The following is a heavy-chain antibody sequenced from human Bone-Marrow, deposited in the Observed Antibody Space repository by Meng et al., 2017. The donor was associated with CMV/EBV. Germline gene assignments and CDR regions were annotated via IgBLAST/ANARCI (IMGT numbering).Heavy chain of an antibody. CDR1: GFTFSSYS. Sequence: GGSLRLSCAASGFTFSSYSMNWVRQAPGKGLEWVSYISSSSSTIYYADSVKGRFTISRDNAKNSLYLQMNSLRAEDTALYYCARTLGYCSSTSCYTEYYFDYWGQGTLVTVSS. CDR2: ISSSSSTI. D-gene: IGHD2-2*02. V-gene: IGHV3-48*04. J-gene: IGHJ4*02. CDR3: ARTLGYCSSTSCYTEYYFDY.